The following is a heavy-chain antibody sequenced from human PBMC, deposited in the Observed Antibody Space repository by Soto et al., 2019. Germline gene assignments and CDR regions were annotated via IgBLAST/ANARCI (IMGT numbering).Heavy chain of an antibody. V-gene: IGHV4-31*11. CDR3: AGRYGGNFDY. CDR1: GGSIGSSNW. J-gene: IGHJ4*02. Sequence: PSXTLSLPCAVSGGSIGSSNWWSWIRQHRGKGLEWIGYIYYSGSTYYNPSLKSRVTISVDTSKKQFSLKLSSVTAADTAVYYCAGRYGGNFDYWGQGTLVTVSS. CDR2: IYYSGST. D-gene: IGHD1-26*01.